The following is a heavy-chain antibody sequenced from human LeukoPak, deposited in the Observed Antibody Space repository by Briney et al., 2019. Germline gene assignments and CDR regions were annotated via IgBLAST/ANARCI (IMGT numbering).Heavy chain of an antibody. V-gene: IGHV1-8*03. CDR3: AREFDITGTTSSL. J-gene: IGHJ4*02. CDR2: MNPNSGNT. CDR1: GYTFTGYY. D-gene: IGHD1-7*01. Sequence: ASVKVSCKASGYTFTGYYMHWVRQAPGQGLEWMGWMNPNSGNTGYAQKFQGRVTITRNTSISTAYMELSSLRSEDTAVYYCAREFDITGTTSSLWGQGTLVTVSS.